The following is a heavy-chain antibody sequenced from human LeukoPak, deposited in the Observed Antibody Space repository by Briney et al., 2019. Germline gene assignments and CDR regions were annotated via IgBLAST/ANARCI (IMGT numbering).Heavy chain of an antibody. Sequence: PSETLSLTCAVSGYSISSGYYWGWIRQPPGKGLEWIGSNYHSGSTYYNPSLKSRVTISVDTSKKQFSLKLSSGTAADTAVYYCARREKINWYFDLWGRGNLVTVSS. V-gene: IGHV4-38-2*01. CDR3: ARREKINWYFDL. CDR1: GYSISSGYY. CDR2: NYHSGST. J-gene: IGHJ2*01.